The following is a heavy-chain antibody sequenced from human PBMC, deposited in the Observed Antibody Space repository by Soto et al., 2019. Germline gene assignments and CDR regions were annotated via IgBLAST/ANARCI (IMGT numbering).Heavy chain of an antibody. Sequence: SETLSTTCAVSGGSISSGGYSWSWIRQPPGKGLEWIGYIYHSGSTYYNPSLKSRVTISVDRSKNQFSLKLSSVTAADTAVYYCARRSQTYYYGMDVWGQGTTVTVSS. CDR2: IYHSGST. J-gene: IGHJ6*02. CDR3: ARRSQTYYYGMDV. CDR1: GGSISSGGYS. V-gene: IGHV4-30-2*01.